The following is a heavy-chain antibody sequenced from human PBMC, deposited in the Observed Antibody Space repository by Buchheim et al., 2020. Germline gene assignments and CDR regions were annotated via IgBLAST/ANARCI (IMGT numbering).Heavy chain of an antibody. J-gene: IGHJ4*02. D-gene: IGHD1-26*01. Sequence: EVQLLESGGGLVQPGGSLRLSCAASGFTFSSYAMSWVRQAPGKGLEWVSVISGSGGRTYYADSVKGRFTISRDNSKNTLYLQMNSLRAEDTAVYYCAKGINSKWELERGDYFDYWGQGTL. CDR1: GFTFSSYA. CDR2: ISGSGGRT. CDR3: AKGINSKWELERGDYFDY. V-gene: IGHV3-23*01.